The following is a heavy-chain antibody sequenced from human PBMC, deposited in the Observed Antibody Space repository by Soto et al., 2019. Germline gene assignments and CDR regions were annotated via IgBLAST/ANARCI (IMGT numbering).Heavy chain of an antibody. Sequence: PSETLSLTCAVSGGSISRGGYSWSWIRQPPGKGLEWIGEINHSGSTNYNPSLKSRVTISVDTSKNQLSLKLSSVTAADTAVYYCARRRSSRENDYWGQGTLVTVSS. CDR1: GGSISRGGYS. V-gene: IGHV4-34*01. CDR3: ARRRSSRENDY. CDR2: INHSGST. J-gene: IGHJ4*02. D-gene: IGHD6-13*01.